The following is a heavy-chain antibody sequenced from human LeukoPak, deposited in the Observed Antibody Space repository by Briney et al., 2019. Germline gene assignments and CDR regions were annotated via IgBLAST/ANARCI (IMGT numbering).Heavy chain of an antibody. D-gene: IGHD3-22*01. V-gene: IGHV4-34*01. CDR3: ASCYNDSSGYSHSHWFDP. CDR1: GGSFSGYY. CDR2: INHSGST. J-gene: IGHJ5*02. Sequence: SETLSLTCAVYGGSFSGYYWSWIRQPPGKGLEWIGEINHSGSTNYNPSLKSRVTLSVDTSKNQFSLKLSPVTAADTAVYYCASCYNDSSGYSHSHWFDPWGQGTLVTVSS.